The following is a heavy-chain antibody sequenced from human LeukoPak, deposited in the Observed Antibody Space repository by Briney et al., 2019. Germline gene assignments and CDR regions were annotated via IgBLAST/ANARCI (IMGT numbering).Heavy chain of an antibody. V-gene: IGHV1-69-2*01. CDR1: GYTFTDYY. CDR2: VDPEDGET. CDR3: ATARYSSGWAFDY. Sequence: ASVKISCKVSGYTFTDYYMHWVQQAPGKGLEWMGLVDPEDGETIYAEKLQGRVTITADTSTDTAYMELSSLRSEDTAVYYCATARYSSGWAFDYWGQGTLVTVSS. D-gene: IGHD6-19*01. J-gene: IGHJ4*02.